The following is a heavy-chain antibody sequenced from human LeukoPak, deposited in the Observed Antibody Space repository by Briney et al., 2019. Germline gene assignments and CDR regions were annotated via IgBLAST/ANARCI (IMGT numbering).Heavy chain of an antibody. J-gene: IGHJ4*02. CDR1: GLSFGDYG. CDR3: ARDTGRYYGSGSQDY. Sequence: GGSLRLSCTPSGLSFGDYGMSWVRQAPGKGLEWVSFIQSKTYSEGTMYAASVRGRFTISRDNSKNTLYLQMNSLRAEDTAVYYCARDTGRYYGSGSQDYWGQGTLVTVSS. V-gene: IGHV3-49*04. CDR2: IQSKTYSEGT. D-gene: IGHD3-10*01.